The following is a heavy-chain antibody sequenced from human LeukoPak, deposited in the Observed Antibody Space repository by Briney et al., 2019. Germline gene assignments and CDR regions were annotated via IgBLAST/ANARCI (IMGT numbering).Heavy chain of an antibody. V-gene: IGHV3-30*18. CDR3: AKDRSSSWSPDY. CDR1: GFTFSSYG. Sequence: GGSLRLFCAASGFTFSSYGMHWVRQAPGKGPEGVAVISYDGSNKYYADSVKGRFTISRDKSKNTLYLQMNSLRAEDTAVYYCAKDRSSSWSPDYWGQGTLVTVSS. D-gene: IGHD6-13*01. J-gene: IGHJ4*02. CDR2: ISYDGSNK.